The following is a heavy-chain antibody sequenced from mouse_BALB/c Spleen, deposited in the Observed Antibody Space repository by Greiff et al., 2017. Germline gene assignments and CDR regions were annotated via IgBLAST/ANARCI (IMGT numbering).Heavy chain of an antibody. CDR1: GFTFSDYY. Sequence: EVKLVESGGGLVKPGGSLKLSCAASGFTFSDYYMYWVGQTPEKRLEWVATISDGGSYTYYPDSVKERVTISRDNAKNNLYMQMSSLKSEDTAMYYGARVYYRYRMDYWGQGTSVTVSS. D-gene: IGHD2-14*01. V-gene: IGHV5-4*02. CDR2: ISDGGSYT. CDR3: ARVYYRYRMDY. J-gene: IGHJ4*01.